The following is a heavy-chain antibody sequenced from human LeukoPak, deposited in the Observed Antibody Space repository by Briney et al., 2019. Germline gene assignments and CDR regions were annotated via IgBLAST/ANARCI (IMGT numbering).Heavy chain of an antibody. D-gene: IGHD2-15*01. V-gene: IGHV3-7*03. Sequence: GGSLRLSCAASGFTVSNSWMTWVRQAPGKGLEWVASMNQDDSARYYVESVKGRFTISRDTSKNSVHLQMNSLRAEDTAVYYCAKSGLNRFDYWGQGTLVTVSS. J-gene: IGHJ4*02. CDR2: MNQDDSAR. CDR3: AKSGLNRFDY. CDR1: GFTVSNSW.